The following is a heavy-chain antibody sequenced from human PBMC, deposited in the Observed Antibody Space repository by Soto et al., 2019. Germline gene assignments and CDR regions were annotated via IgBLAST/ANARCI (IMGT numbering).Heavy chain of an antibody. V-gene: IGHV4-59*01. J-gene: IGHJ4*02. CDR2: IYYSGST. Sequence: SETLSLTCTVSGGSISSYYWSWIRQPPGKGLEWIGYIYYSGSTNYSPSLKSRVTISVDTSKNQFSLKLSSVTAADTAVYYCARVSRPWLPFDYWGQGTLVTVSS. CDR3: ARVSRPWLPFDY. D-gene: IGHD5-12*01. CDR1: GGSISSYY.